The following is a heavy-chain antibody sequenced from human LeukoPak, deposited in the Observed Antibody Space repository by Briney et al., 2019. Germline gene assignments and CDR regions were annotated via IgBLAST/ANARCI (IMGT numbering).Heavy chain of an antibody. J-gene: IGHJ4*02. D-gene: IGHD5-18*01. Sequence: GSLRLSCAASGFTFSSYAMHWVRQAPGKGLEWVAVISYDGSNKYYADSVKGRFTISSDNSKNTLYLQMNSLRAEDTAVYYCARDLPRGYSYGSLDYWGQGTLVTVSS. CDR1: GFTFSSYA. CDR2: ISYDGSNK. CDR3: ARDLPRGYSYGSLDY. V-gene: IGHV3-30-3*01.